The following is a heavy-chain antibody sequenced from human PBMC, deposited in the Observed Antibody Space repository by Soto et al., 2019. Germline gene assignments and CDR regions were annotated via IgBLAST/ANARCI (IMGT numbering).Heavy chain of an antibody. Sequence: QITLNESGPTVVKPTETLTLTCTFSGFSLTTSGVGVGWVRQSPGTAPEWLAFIYWDDDKRYSTSLKSRLTITKDTSKNQVVLTIANVDPADTATYSCAHRVLRAVFGLVTTTTIYFDFWGQGTPVVVSS. CDR3: AHRVLRAVFGLVTTTTIYFDF. CDR1: GFSLTTSGVG. CDR2: IYWDDDK. V-gene: IGHV2-5*02. J-gene: IGHJ4*02. D-gene: IGHD3-3*01.